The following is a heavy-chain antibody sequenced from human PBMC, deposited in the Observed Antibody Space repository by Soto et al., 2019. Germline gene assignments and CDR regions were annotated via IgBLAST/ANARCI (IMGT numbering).Heavy chain of an antibody. Sequence: EVQLVESGGGLVQPGGSLRLSCAASGFTFSIYSIRWVRQAPGRGLEWVSYISSSSAIYYADSVKGRFTISRDHAKNSMYLQMSSLSDEDTAVYYCAIVFWYDMSASAIFNYGGQGTLVTVTS. J-gene: IGHJ4*02. CDR3: AIVFWYDMSASAIFNY. V-gene: IGHV3-48*02. D-gene: IGHD3-22*01. CDR2: ISSSSAI. CDR1: GFTFSIYS.